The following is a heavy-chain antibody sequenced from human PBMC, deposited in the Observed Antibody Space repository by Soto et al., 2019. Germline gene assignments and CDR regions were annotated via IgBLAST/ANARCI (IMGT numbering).Heavy chain of an antibody. D-gene: IGHD3-10*01. J-gene: IGHJ4*02. V-gene: IGHV1-3*01. CDR1: GYTFTNYA. CDR2: INAAIGNT. CDR3: ARRNVYGSGSYSFDY. Sequence: AFVKVSCKASGYTFTNYAMHWVRQAPGQRLEWMGWINAAIGNTKYSQKFQGSVTITRDTSANTAYMELSSLRSEDTAVYYCARRNVYGSGSYSFDYWGQGTLVTVSS.